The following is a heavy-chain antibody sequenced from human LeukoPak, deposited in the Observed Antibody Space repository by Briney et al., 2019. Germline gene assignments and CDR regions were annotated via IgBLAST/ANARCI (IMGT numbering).Heavy chain of an antibody. J-gene: IGHJ3*02. V-gene: IGHV3-23*01. CDR3: AKDIVVVPARGDSFDI. CDR1: GFTFSSYA. CDR2: ISGSAGTR. D-gene: IGHD2-2*01. Sequence: PGGSLRLSCAASGFTFSSYAMSWGRQAQGKGVEGGSGISGSAGTRDYADSVKGGFTISRDNSKNTLYLLMNSLRAEDTAVYYCAKDIVVVPARGDSFDIWGQGTMVTVSS.